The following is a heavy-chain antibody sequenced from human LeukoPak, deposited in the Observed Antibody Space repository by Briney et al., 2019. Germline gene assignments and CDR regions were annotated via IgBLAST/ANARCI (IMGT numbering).Heavy chain of an antibody. CDR2: INHSGST. J-gene: IGHJ3*02. CDR1: GGSFSGYY. Sequence: SETLSLTCAAYGGSFSGYYWCWIRQPPGKGLEWIGEINHSGSTNYNPSLKSRVTISVDTSKNQFSLKLSSVTAADTAVYYCATRIAGYRDFDIWGQGTMVTVSS. CDR3: ATRIAGYRDFDI. D-gene: IGHD6-13*01. V-gene: IGHV4-34*01.